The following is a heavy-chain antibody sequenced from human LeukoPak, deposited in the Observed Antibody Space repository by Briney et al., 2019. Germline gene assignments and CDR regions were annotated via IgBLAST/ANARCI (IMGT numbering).Heavy chain of an antibody. CDR1: GFTFSGHW. CDR3: AKNGDRGAYCSGGTCYPYYYYYMDV. CDR2: TNSDGSSR. J-gene: IGHJ6*03. Sequence: PGGSLRLSCAVSGFTFSGHWMFWVRQAPGKGLEWVSSTNSDGSSRGYTDSVKGRFTVSRDNSRNTLYLQMNSLRAEDTAIYYCAKNGDRGAYCSGGTCYPYYYYYMDVWGKGTTVTISS. V-gene: IGHV3-74*01. D-gene: IGHD2-15*01.